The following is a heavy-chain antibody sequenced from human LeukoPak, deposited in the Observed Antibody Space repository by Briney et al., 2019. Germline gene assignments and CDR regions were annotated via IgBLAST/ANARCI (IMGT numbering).Heavy chain of an antibody. Sequence: GGSLRLSCAASGFTVSSNYMSWVRQAPGKGLEWVSVIYSGGSTYYADSVKGRFTISRDNSKNTLYLQMNSLRAEDTAVYYCAREADDGGSFYFDYWGQGTLVTVSS. J-gene: IGHJ4*02. V-gene: IGHV3-66*01. CDR3: AREADDGGSFYFDY. CDR1: GFTVSSNY. CDR2: IYSGGST. D-gene: IGHD1-26*01.